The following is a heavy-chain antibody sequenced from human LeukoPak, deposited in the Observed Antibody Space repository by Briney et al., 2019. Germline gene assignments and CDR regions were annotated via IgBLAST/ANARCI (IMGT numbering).Heavy chain of an antibody. Sequence: PSQTLSLTCTVSGGSISSGGYYWSWIRQPPGKGLEWIAYVYDSGSADYNPSLRSRVTVSVDTSRSQVSLKLNSVTAADTAVYYCARGRIQLGNWGQGTLVTVSS. CDR3: ARGRIQLGN. V-gene: IGHV4-61*08. D-gene: IGHD5-18*01. J-gene: IGHJ4*01. CDR2: VYDSGSA. CDR1: GGSISSGGYY.